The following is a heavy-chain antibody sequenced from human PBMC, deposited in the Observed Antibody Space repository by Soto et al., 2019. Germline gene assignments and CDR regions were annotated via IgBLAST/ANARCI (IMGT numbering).Heavy chain of an antibody. J-gene: IGHJ3*02. CDR1: GFTFSSYA. CDR2: ISGSGGST. CDR3: AKDPEPSLITIFGVVDEPYGVAFDI. D-gene: IGHD3-3*01. Sequence: GGSLRLSCAASGFTFSSYAMSWVRQAPGKGLEWVSAISGSGGSTYYAAPVKGRFTISRDNSKNTLYLQKNSLRAEDTVVYFCAKDPEPSLITIFGVVDEPYGVAFDIWGQGTMVTVSS. V-gene: IGHV3-23*01.